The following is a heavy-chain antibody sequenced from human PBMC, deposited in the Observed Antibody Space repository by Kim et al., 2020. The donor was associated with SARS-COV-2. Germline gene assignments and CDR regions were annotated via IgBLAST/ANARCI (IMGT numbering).Heavy chain of an antibody. CDR1: GGSISSYY. CDR2: IHYNWSN. CDR3: SARGPGHFDH. V-gene: IGHV4-59*03. D-gene: IGHD3-10*01. J-gene: IGHJ1*01. Sequence: SETLSLTCAVSGGSISSYYWSWIRQPPRKGLGWVWGIHYNWSNKHNPSPRNPIHLTINTSQNPFFLKSSPVTRPGPAGYYLSARGPGHFDHWLQVILV.